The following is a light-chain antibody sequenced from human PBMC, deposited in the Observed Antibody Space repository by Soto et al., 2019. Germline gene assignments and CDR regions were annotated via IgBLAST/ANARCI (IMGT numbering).Light chain of an antibody. CDR1: QTVRNNY. V-gene: IGKV3D-20*02. J-gene: IGKJ4*01. Sequence: EIVLTQSPGTLSLSPGERATLSCRASQTVRNNYLAWYQQKPGQAPRLLIYGASTRATGIPARFSGSGSGTEFTLTISSLQSEDFAVYYCQQRSNWPLTFGGGTKVDIK. CDR2: GAS. CDR3: QQRSNWPLT.